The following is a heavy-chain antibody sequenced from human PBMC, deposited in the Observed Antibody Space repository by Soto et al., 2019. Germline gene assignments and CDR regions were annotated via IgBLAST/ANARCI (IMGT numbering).Heavy chain of an antibody. CDR2: INHSGST. CDR1: GGSFSGYY. J-gene: IGHJ3*02. V-gene: IGHV4-34*01. D-gene: IGHD6-13*01. Sequence: SETLSVTCAVYGGSFSGYYWSWIRQPPGKGLEWIGEINHSGSTNYNPSLKSRVTISVDTSKNQFSLKLSSVTAADTAVYYCARVGQGYSSSWYWGRAFDIWGQGTMVTISS. CDR3: ARVGQGYSSSWYWGRAFDI.